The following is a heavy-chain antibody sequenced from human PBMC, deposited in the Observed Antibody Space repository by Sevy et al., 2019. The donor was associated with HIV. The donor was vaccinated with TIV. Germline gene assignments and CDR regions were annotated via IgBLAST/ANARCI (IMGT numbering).Heavy chain of an antibody. CDR1: GYTLTGLS. J-gene: IGHJ4*02. CDR2: FDPEDGET. CDR3: ATTKDYYDSSGCPFDY. Sequence: ASVKVSCKVSGYTLTGLSMHWVRQAPGKGLEWMGSFDPEDGETIYAQNFQGRVTMTEDTSTDRAYMELSSLRSEDTAVYFCATTKDYYDSSGCPFDYWGQGTLVTVSS. D-gene: IGHD3-22*01. V-gene: IGHV1-24*01.